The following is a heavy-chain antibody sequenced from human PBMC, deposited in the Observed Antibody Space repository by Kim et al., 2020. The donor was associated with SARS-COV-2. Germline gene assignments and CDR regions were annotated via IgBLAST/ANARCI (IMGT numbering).Heavy chain of an antibody. V-gene: IGHV1-24*01. D-gene: IGHD2-2*01. J-gene: IGHJ5*02. CDR3: LVVPAGTGWFDP. CDR2: FDPEDGET. CDR1: GYTLTELS. Sequence: ASVKVSCKVSGYTLTELSMHWVRQAPGKGLEWMGGFDPEDGETIYAQKFQGRVTMTEDTSTDTAYMELSSLRSEDTAVYYCLVVPAGTGWFDPWGQGTLVTVSS.